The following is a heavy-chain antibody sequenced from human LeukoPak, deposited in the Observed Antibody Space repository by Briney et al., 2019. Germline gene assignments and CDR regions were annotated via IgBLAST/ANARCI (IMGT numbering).Heavy chain of an antibody. CDR1: GGSISSYY. CDR2: IYHSGST. D-gene: IGHD5-12*01. V-gene: IGHV4-59*08. CDR3: ATVVFGSGYEAGAWFDP. Sequence: SETLSLTCTVSGGSISSYYWSSLRQPPGKGLEWIGYIYHSGSTNYNPSLKSRVTISVDTSKNQASLKLRSVNTADTAVYYCATVVFGSGYEAGAWFDPWGQGTLVTVSS. J-gene: IGHJ5*02.